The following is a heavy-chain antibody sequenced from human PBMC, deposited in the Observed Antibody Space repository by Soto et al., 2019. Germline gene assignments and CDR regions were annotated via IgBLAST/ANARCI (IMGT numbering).Heavy chain of an antibody. V-gene: IGHV4-30-4*08. CDR3: ARGRTYDFWSGYYVIDYFDY. CDR2: IHYSGSI. Sequence: SETLSLTCTVSGGSISYEYYHWTWIRQSPGKGLEWIGYIHYSGSIIYNPSFKSRVTISVDTSKNQFSLQLSSVTAADTAVYYCARGRTYDFWSGYYVIDYFDYWGQGTLVTVSS. CDR1: GGSISYEYYH. D-gene: IGHD3-3*01. J-gene: IGHJ4*02.